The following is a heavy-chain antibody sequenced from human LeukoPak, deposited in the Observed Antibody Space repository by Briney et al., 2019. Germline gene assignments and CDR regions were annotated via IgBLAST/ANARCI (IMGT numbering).Heavy chain of an antibody. V-gene: IGHV4-4*07. CDR1: GGSISSYY. CDR3: ARSSGHDFDY. CDR2: IYPSGST. Sequence: PSETLSLTCTVSGGSISSYYWSWIRQPAGKGLEWVGRIYPSGSTDYNASLKSRVTMSVDTSKKQFSLKLNSVTAADTAVYYCARSSGHDFDYWGQGTLVTVSS. J-gene: IGHJ4*02. D-gene: IGHD5-12*01.